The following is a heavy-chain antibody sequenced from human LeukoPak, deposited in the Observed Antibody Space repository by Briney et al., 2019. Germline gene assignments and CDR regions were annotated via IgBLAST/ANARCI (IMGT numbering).Heavy chain of an antibody. Sequence: PGGSLRLSCAASGFTFSTYEMNWVRQAPGKGLEWVAVISYDGSNKYYADSVKGRFTISRDNSKNTLYLQMNSLRAEDTAVYYCAKDGSTGWYDLDYWGQGTLVTVSS. J-gene: IGHJ4*02. D-gene: IGHD6-19*01. CDR1: GFTFSTYE. V-gene: IGHV3-30*18. CDR2: ISYDGSNK. CDR3: AKDGSTGWYDLDY.